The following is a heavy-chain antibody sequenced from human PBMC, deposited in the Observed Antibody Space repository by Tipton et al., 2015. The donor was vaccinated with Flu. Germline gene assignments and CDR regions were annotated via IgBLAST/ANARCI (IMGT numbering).Heavy chain of an antibody. CDR2: IHPKSGGT. CDR1: GYTFTGYY. J-gene: IGHJ5*02. V-gene: IGHV1-2*02. D-gene: IGHD1-26*01. Sequence: QPVQSGAEVKKPGASVKVSCTASGYTFTGYYIHWVRQPPGQGLEWMGWIHPKSGGTNYAQNFQGSVTMTRDTSLRTAYMELNSLISDDTAVFYCVRGYSPWGWFDTWGQGTLVTVSS. CDR3: VRGYSPWGWFDT.